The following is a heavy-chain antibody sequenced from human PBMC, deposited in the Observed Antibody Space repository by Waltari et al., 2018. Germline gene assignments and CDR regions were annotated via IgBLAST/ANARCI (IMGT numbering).Heavy chain of an antibody. CDR1: GGSISSSSYY. Sequence: QLQLQESGPGLVKPSETLSLTCTVSGGSISSSSYYWGWIRQPPGKGLEGIGSIYYSGSTYYNPSLKSRVTISVATSKNQFSLKLSSVTAADTAVYYCAREGGRGIAVAGLSYWGQGTLVTVSS. CDR2: IYYSGST. J-gene: IGHJ4*02. V-gene: IGHV4-39*07. CDR3: AREGGRGIAVAGLSY. D-gene: IGHD6-19*01.